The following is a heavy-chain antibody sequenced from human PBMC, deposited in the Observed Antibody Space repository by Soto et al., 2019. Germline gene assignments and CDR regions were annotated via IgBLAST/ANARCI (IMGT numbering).Heavy chain of an antibody. J-gene: IGHJ6*02. D-gene: IGHD5-18*01. CDR2: INYSGST. Sequence: SETLSLTCTASGGTISSAGYYWSWNRQHPGKGLEWIGYINYSGSTYYNPSLKSRVTISVDTSKNQFSLKLSSVTAADTAVYYCARVSRGYSYGLSYYYYGMDVWGQGTTVTVSS. V-gene: IGHV4-31*03. CDR1: GGTISSAGYY. CDR3: ARVSRGYSYGLSYYYYGMDV.